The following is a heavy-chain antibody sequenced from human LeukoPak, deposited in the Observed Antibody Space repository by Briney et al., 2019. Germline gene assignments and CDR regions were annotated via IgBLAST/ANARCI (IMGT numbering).Heavy chain of an antibody. V-gene: IGHV4-39*07. CDR3: ARPWDSSGWYIAFDI. CDR1: GGSISSSSYY. Sequence: SETLSLTCTVSGGSISSSSYYWGWIRQPPGKGLEWIGSIYYSGSTYYNPSLKSRVTISVDTSKNQFSLKLSSVTAADTAVYYCARPWDSSGWYIAFDIWGQGTMVTVSS. D-gene: IGHD6-19*01. J-gene: IGHJ3*02. CDR2: IYYSGST.